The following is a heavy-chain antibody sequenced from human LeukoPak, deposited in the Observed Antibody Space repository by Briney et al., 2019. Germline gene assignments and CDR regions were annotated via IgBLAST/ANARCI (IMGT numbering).Heavy chain of an antibody. CDR3: ARDRAIPDYSGSQGAFDI. V-gene: IGHV3-21*01. Sequence: PGGSLRLSCAASGFTFSSYSMNWVRQAPGKGLEWVSSISSSSSYVYYADSVKGRFTISRDNAKNSLYLQMNSLRAEDTAVYYCARDRAIPDYSGSQGAFDIWGQGTMVTVSS. CDR2: ISSSSSYV. CDR1: GFTFSSYS. D-gene: IGHD1-26*01. J-gene: IGHJ3*02.